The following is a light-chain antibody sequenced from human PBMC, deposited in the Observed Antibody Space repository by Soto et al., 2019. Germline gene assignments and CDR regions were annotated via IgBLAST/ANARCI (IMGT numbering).Light chain of an antibody. J-gene: IGKJ1*01. CDR3: QDYGSSPQT. CDR2: AAS. Sequence: DIVLTQSPVTLSLSPGERATLSFSASQRISSNYLGWYQQKPGQAPRLLIYAASSRATGIPDRFSGSGSGTDFTLTISRLEPEDFAVYYCQDYGSSPQTFGQGTKVDI. V-gene: IGKV3-20*01. CDR1: QRISSNY.